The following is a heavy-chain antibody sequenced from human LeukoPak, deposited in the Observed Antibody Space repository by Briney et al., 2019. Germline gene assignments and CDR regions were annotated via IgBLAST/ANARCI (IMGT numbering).Heavy chain of an antibody. J-gene: IGHJ4*02. D-gene: IGHD2-2*01. V-gene: IGHV4-59*01. CDR2: IYYSGST. CDR1: GGSISSYY. Sequence: SETLSLTCTVSGGSISSYYWSWIRQPPGKGLEWIGYIYYSGSTNYNPSLKSRVTISVDTSKNQFSLKLSSVTAADTAVYYCARNQLGYCSSTSCPEGYHFDYWGQGTLVTVSS. CDR3: ARNQLGYCSSTSCPEGYHFDY.